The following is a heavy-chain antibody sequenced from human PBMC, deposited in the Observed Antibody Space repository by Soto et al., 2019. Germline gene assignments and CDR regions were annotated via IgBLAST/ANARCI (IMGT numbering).Heavy chain of an antibody. Sequence: SGPTLVKPTQTLTLTCTFSGFSLSSSGVGVGWIRQPPGKALEWLALIYWDDNKRYSPSLKSRLTITKDTSKNQVVLTMTNMDPVDTATYYCAHRIYPTRSFDYWGQGTLVTVSS. CDR3: AHRIYPTRSFDY. V-gene: IGHV2-5*02. CDR2: IYWDDNK. CDR1: GFSLSSSGVG. J-gene: IGHJ4*02. D-gene: IGHD2-15*01.